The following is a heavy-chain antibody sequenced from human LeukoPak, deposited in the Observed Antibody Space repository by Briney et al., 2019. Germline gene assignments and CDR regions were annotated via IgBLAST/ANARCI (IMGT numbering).Heavy chain of an antibody. V-gene: IGHV1-18*01. CDR2: ISAYNGNT. Sequence: ASVKVSYKASGYTFPSYAMHWVRQPPGQGLEWMGWISAYNGNTNYAQKLQGRVTMTTDTSTSTAYMELRSLRSDDTAVYYCAREKHDFWRGRYYYYGMDVWGQGTTVTVSS. D-gene: IGHD3-3*01. CDR1: GYTFPSYA. J-gene: IGHJ6*02. CDR3: AREKHDFWRGRYYYYGMDV.